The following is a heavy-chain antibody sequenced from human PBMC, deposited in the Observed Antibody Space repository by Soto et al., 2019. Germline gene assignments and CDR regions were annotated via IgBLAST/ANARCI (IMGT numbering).Heavy chain of an antibody. Sequence: SETLSLTCTVSGGSINNYYWTWIRQPPGKGLEWIGDIYYTGSTNYNPSLQSRVTISVDTSKNQFSLILPSLTAADTAVYYCARIQNRVPQTWGQGTLLTVSS. V-gene: IGHV4-59*08. CDR2: IYYTGST. D-gene: IGHD3-10*01. CDR3: ARIQNRVPQT. J-gene: IGHJ5*02. CDR1: GGSINNYY.